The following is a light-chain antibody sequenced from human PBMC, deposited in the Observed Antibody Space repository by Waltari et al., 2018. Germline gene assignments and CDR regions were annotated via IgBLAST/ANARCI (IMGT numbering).Light chain of an antibody. V-gene: IGKV3-20*01. J-gene: IGKJ3*01. CDR1: QSVSSGY. Sequence: EIVLTKSPGTLSLSPGERVTLSCRASQSVSSGYLAWYQQKPGQAPRLISYGASSRATGIPDRFSGSGSETDFTITISRLEPEDFAVYYCQQYGSSPFTFGPVTKVDIK. CDR3: QQYGSSPFT. CDR2: GAS.